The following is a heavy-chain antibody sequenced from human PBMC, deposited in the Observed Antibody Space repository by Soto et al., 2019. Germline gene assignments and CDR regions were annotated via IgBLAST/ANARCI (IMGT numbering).Heavy chain of an antibody. CDR3: ARQETASGSHYLSPFGH. Sequence: PXETLSLTFSVSGSSGRSSRFYWGWIRQTRGKGLEWIGSIVSSGAAHPNPSLRSRIDISLDSSQNKLSLDLFSVTAADTSVYYCARQETASGSHYLSPFGHSGQGILVTVSS. J-gene: IGHJ4*02. V-gene: IGHV4-39*01. CDR2: IVSSGAA. D-gene: IGHD2-21*02. CDR1: GSSGRSSRFY.